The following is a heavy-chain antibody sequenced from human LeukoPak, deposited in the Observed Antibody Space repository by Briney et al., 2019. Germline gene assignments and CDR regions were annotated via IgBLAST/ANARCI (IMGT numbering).Heavy chain of an antibody. V-gene: IGHV4-34*01. CDR1: GGSFSGYY. CDR2: INHSGST. J-gene: IGHJ5*02. D-gene: IGHD3-3*01. CDR3: ARGRANDFWSGYWFDP. Sequence: SETLSLTCAVYGGSFSGYYWSWIRQPPGKGLEWIGEINHSGSTNYNPSLKSRVTISVDTSKNQFSLKLSSVTAADTAVYHCARGRANDFWSGYWFDPWGQGTLVTVSS.